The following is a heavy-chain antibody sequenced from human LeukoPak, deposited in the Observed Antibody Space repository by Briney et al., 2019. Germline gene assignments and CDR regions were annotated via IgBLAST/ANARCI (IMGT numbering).Heavy chain of an antibody. CDR3: ARGMTGGYNYGEFDY. Sequence: ASVKVSCKASGYTFTSYYMHWVRQAPGQGLEWMGIINPSGGSTSYAQKFQGRVTMTRDMSTSTVYMELSSLRSEDTAVYYCARGMTGGYNYGEFDYWGQGTLVTVSS. D-gene: IGHD5-24*01. J-gene: IGHJ4*02. CDR2: INPSGGST. CDR1: GYTFTSYY. V-gene: IGHV1-46*01.